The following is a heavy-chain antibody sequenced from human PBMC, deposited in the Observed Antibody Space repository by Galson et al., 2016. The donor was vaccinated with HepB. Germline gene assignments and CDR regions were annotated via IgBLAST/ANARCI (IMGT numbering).Heavy chain of an antibody. CDR2: IDWDDEK. CDR3: ARVRGHCAGGTCYSNYDGMDC. CDR1: GFSLSTSGLC. Sequence: PALVKPTQTLRLTCSFSGFSLSTSGLCVTWIRQPPGKALEWLARIDWDDEKFYSTSLKTRLTISKDTSRDQVVLTLTSVDPVDTATYYCARVRGHCAGGTCYSNYDGMDCWGQGTTVIVSS. D-gene: IGHD2-15*01. V-gene: IGHV2-70*17. J-gene: IGHJ6*02.